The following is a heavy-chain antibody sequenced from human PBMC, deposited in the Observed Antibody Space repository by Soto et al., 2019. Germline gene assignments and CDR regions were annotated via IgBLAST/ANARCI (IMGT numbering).Heavy chain of an antibody. Sequence: QITLKESGATRVKATQTLTLTCTFSGFSLSTSGVGVGWIRQPPGKALERLALIYWDDDKRYNPSLKSRLTIAKDASKNQVVLTMTDMDPVDTATYYCAHRGGLHRNWNGGSFDFWGQGALVTVSS. CDR2: IYWDDDK. J-gene: IGHJ4*02. V-gene: IGHV2-5*02. D-gene: IGHD1-1*01. CDR1: GFSLSTSGVG. CDR3: AHRGGLHRNWNGGSFDF.